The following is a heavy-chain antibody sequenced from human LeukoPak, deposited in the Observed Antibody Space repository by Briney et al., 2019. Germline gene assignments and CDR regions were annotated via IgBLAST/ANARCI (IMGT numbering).Heavy chain of an antibody. D-gene: IGHD2-2*01. Sequence: SVKVPCKASGGTYSSYAISWVRQAPGQGLEWMGGIIPIFGTANYAQKFQGRVTITADESTSTAYMELSSLRSEDTAVYYCARAPLPKRYCSSTSCYCGAFDIWGQGTMVTVSS. CDR3: ARAPLPKRYCSSTSCYCGAFDI. V-gene: IGHV1-69*13. CDR1: GGTYSSYA. J-gene: IGHJ3*02. CDR2: IIPIFGTA.